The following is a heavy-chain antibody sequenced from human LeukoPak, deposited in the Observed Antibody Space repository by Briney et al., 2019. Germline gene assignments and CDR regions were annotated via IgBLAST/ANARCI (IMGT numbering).Heavy chain of an antibody. CDR3: AKAGGGSCHSSLDF. CDR2: ICASASGT. V-gene: IGHV3-23*01. J-gene: IGHJ4*02. D-gene: IGHD2-15*01. Sequence: GGSLRLSCAAPGFSFSSYAMSWVRQAPGKGLEWVSSICASASGTYYAGSVKGRFTISRDNSKNTLDLQMNNLRAEDTAVYYCAKAGGGSCHSSLDFWGQGTLVTVSS. CDR1: GFSFSSYA.